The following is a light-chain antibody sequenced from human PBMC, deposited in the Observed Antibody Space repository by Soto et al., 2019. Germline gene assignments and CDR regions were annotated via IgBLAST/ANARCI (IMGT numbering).Light chain of an antibody. V-gene: IGKV1-8*01. CDR1: QGISSY. J-gene: IGKJ1*01. CDR3: QQYYSYPV. CDR2: AAS. Sequence: AIRMTQSPSSLSASTGDRVTITFRASQGISSYLAWYQQKPGKAPKLLIYAASTLQSGVPSRFSGSGSGTDFTLTISCLQSEDFATYYCQQYYSYPVFGQGTKVDI.